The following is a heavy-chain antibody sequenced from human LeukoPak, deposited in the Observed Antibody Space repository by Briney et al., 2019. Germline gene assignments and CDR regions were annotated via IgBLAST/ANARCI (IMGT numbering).Heavy chain of an antibody. Sequence: GGSLRLSCAASRYSFSSYSMNWVRQAPGKGLEWVSAISGNALSTYYADSLKGRFTISRDNSKNTLYLQMNSLRAEDTALYYCARWINYGDRLVNFDYWGQGTLVTVSS. CDR2: ISGNALST. V-gene: IGHV3-23*01. CDR3: ARWINYGDRLVNFDY. D-gene: IGHD4-17*01. J-gene: IGHJ4*02. CDR1: RYSFSSYS.